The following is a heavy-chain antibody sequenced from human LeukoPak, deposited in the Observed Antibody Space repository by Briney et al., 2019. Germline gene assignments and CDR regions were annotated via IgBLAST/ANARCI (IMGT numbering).Heavy chain of an antibody. CDR1: GGSFSGYY. Sequence: SETLSLTCAVYGGSFSGYYWSWIRQPPGKGLEWIGEINHSGSTNYNPSLKSRVTISVDTSKNQFSLKLSSVTAADTAVYYCARGIATVVTPAGEDAFDIWGQGTMVTVSS. CDR3: ARGIATVVTPAGEDAFDI. V-gene: IGHV4-34*01. CDR2: INHSGST. D-gene: IGHD4-23*01. J-gene: IGHJ3*02.